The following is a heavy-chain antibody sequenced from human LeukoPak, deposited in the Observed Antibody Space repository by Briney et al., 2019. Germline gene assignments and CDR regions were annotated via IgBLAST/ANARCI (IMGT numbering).Heavy chain of an antibody. Sequence: ASVKVSCKASGYTFTSYDINWVRQATGQGLEWMGWMNPNSGNTGYAQKFQGRVTITRNTSISTAYMELSSLRSEDTAVYYCARDLADSSGYNDAFDIWGQGTMVTVSS. CDR2: MNPNSGNT. D-gene: IGHD3-22*01. CDR3: ARDLADSSGYNDAFDI. V-gene: IGHV1-8*03. CDR1: GYTFTSYD. J-gene: IGHJ3*02.